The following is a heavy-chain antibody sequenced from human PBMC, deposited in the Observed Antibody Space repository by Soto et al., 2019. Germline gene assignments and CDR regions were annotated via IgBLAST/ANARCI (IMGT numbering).Heavy chain of an antibody. J-gene: IGHJ6*02. CDR1: GGSFSGYY. CDR3: AREGATNYGMDV. V-gene: IGHV4-34*01. CDR2: INHRGTP. Sequence: PSETLSLTCVVSGGSFSGYYWTWMRQSPGKGLEWIGEINHRGTPNYNPSLTSRVTLTVDTSKNQSSLKLSSVTAAETAVYYCAREGATNYGMDVWGQGTTVTVSS.